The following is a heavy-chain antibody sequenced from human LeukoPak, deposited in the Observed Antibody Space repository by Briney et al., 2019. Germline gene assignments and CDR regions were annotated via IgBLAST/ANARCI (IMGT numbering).Heavy chain of an antibody. CDR3: ARVVRDGYNRIDY. J-gene: IGHJ4*02. CDR1: GFTFSNAW. Sequence: GGSLRLSCAASGFTFSNAWMNWVRQAPGKGLEWVSYISGTGTTIYYADSVKGRFTISRDNAKNSLYLQMNSLRAEDTAVYYCARVVRDGYNRIDYWGQGTLVTVSS. D-gene: IGHD5-24*01. V-gene: IGHV3-48*04. CDR2: ISGTGTTI.